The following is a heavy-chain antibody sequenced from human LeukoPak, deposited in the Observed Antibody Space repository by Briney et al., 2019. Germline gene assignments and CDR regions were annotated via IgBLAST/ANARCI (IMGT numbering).Heavy chain of an antibody. CDR2: IKQDGSEE. CDR3: ARETLYYYDSSGYGVY. J-gene: IGHJ4*02. V-gene: IGHV3-7*01. CDR1: GFTFSSYW. D-gene: IGHD3-22*01. Sequence: GGSLRLSCAASGFTFSSYWMSWVRQAPGKGLEWVANIKQDGSEEYYVDSVKGRFTISRDNVKNSLYLQMNSLRAEDTAVYYCARETLYYYDSSGYGVYWGQGTLVIVSS.